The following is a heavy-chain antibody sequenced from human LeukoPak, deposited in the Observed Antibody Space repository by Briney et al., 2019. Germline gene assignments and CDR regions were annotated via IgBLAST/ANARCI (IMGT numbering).Heavy chain of an antibody. CDR3: ARSLWLNTEFDY. CDR2: TYYTGST. J-gene: IGHJ4*02. CDR1: GGSISSNSYY. V-gene: IGHV4-39*07. Sequence: SETLSLTCAVSGGSISSNSYYWGWIRQPPGKGLEWIGTTYYTGSTNYNPSLKSRVTMSVDTSKNQFSLKLSSVTAEDTAVYYCARSLWLNTEFDYWGQGTLVTVSS. D-gene: IGHD2-21*01.